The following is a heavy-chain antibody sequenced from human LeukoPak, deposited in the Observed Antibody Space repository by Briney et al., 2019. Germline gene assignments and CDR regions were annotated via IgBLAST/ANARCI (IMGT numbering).Heavy chain of an antibody. V-gene: IGHV3-23*01. Sequence: SGGSRRRSCAASGFTFSSYAMSWVRQAPGKGLEWVSAISGSGGSTYYADSVKGRFTISRDNSKNTLYLQMNSLRAEDTAVYYCAKSPRGGNTDTKDYWGQGTLVTVSS. CDR1: GFTFSSYA. D-gene: IGHD4-23*01. CDR2: ISGSGGST. J-gene: IGHJ4*02. CDR3: AKSPRGGNTDTKDY.